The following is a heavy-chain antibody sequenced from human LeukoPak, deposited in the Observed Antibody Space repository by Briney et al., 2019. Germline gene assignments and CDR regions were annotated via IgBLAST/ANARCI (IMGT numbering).Heavy chain of an antibody. V-gene: IGHV1-8*01. D-gene: IGHD3-10*01. CDR1: GYTFTSYD. Sequence: ASVKVSCKASGYTFTSYDINWVRQAPGQGLEWMGWMNPNSGNTGSAQKFQGRVTMTRNTSISTAYMELSSLRSEDTAVYYCARGTITMVRGPIIRFNWFDPWGQGTLVTVSS. CDR3: ARGTITMVRGPIIRFNWFDP. CDR2: MNPNSGNT. J-gene: IGHJ5*02.